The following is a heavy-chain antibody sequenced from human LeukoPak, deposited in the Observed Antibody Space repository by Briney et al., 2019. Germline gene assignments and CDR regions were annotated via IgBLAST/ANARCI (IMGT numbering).Heavy chain of an antibody. Sequence: VSVKVSCKASGYTFTGYYMHWVRQAPGQGLEWMGWINPNSGGTNYAQKFQGWVTMTRDTSISTAYMELSRLRSDDTAVYYCARAPGYSSSWHHYFDYWGQGTLVTVSS. CDR1: GYTFTGYY. J-gene: IGHJ4*02. D-gene: IGHD6-13*01. CDR2: INPNSGGT. CDR3: ARAPGYSSSWHHYFDY. V-gene: IGHV1-2*04.